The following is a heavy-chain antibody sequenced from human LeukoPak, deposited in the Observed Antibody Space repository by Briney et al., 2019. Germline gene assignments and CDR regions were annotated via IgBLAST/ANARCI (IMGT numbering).Heavy chain of an antibody. V-gene: IGHV3-7*03. CDR1: GLTFSSYW. D-gene: IGHD4-23*01. CDR3: AKGPVVTLDS. J-gene: IGHJ4*02. CDR2: ISQDGSEK. Sequence: GGSLRLSCGAYGLTFSSYWMSWVRQAPGKGLEWVANISQDGSEKYYVASVKGRFTMSRDNAKNSLYLQMNSLRVEDAAVYYCAKGPVVTLDSWGQGTLVSVSS.